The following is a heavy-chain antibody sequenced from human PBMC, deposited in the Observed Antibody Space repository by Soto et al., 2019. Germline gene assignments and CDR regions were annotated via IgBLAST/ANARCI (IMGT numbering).Heavy chain of an antibody. CDR3: ARTYDSSGYYSPGVIDP. Sequence: SGPTLANPTQTLTLTCTFSGFSLSTSGMCVSWIRQPPGKALEWLARIDWDDDKYYSTSLKTRLTISKDTSKNQVVLTMTNMDPVDTATYYCARTYDSSGYYSPGVIDPWGQGTLVTVSS. J-gene: IGHJ5*02. V-gene: IGHV2-70*11. D-gene: IGHD3-22*01. CDR2: IDWDDDK. CDR1: GFSLSTSGMC.